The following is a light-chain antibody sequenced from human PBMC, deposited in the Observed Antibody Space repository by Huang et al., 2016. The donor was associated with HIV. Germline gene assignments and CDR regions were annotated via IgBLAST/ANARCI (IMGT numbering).Light chain of an antibody. J-gene: IGKJ2*01. CDR3: QGSLSIPHT. V-gene: IGKV1-39*01. CDR2: SAS. Sequence: DIQMTQSPSSLSASVGDRVTITCRASENIRRYLNWYQQKPGKPPKHLIHSASTLQSGVPSRFSGSGSGTDVTLTITSLQPEEFATYYCQGSLSIPHTFGQGTNLEIK. CDR1: ENIRRY.